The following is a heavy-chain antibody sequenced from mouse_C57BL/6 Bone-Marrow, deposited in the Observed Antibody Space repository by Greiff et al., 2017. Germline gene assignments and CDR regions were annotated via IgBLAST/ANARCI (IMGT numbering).Heavy chain of an antibody. J-gene: IGHJ4*01. D-gene: IGHD1-1*01. CDR3: ARKPYGSSPYYAMDY. Sequence: QVQLQQSGPGLVQPSQSLSITCTVSGFSLTSNGVHWVRQSPGKGLEWLGVLWSGGSTDYNAAFISRLSISKDNSKSQVFFKMNSLQADDTAIYYCARKPYGSSPYYAMDYWGQGTSVTVSS. V-gene: IGHV2-2*01. CDR1: GFSLTSNG. CDR2: LWSGGST.